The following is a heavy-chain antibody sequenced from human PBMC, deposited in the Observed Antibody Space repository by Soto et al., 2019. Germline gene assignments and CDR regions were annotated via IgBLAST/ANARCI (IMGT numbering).Heavy chain of an antibody. D-gene: IGHD6-13*01. Sequence: SETLSLTCTVPGGSISSYYWSWIRQPPGKGLEWIGYIYYSGSTNYNPSLKSRVTISVDTSKNQFSLKLSSVTAADTAVYYCARELTSSWYIDYWGQGNLVTVSS. J-gene: IGHJ4*02. V-gene: IGHV4-59*12. CDR3: ARELTSSWYIDY. CDR1: GGSISSYY. CDR2: IYYSGST.